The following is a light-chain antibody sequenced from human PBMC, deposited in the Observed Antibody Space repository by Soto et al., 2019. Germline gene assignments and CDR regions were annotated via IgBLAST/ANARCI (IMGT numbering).Light chain of an antibody. V-gene: IGKV3-20*01. CDR3: QHYGSSPPIT. Sequence: EIVLTQSPVTLSLSPGERATLSCRASQSVSRYLAWYQQKPDQAPRLLIYDAFNRATGIPARFSGSGSGTDFTLTIRRLEPEDFAVYYCQHYGSSPPITFGQGTRREIK. CDR1: QSVSRY. CDR2: DAF. J-gene: IGKJ5*01.